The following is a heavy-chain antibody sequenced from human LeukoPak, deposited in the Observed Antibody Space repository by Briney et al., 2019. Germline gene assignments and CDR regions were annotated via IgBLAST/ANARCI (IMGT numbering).Heavy chain of an antibody. V-gene: IGHV1-18*04. CDR2: ISAYNGNT. D-gene: IGHD3-22*01. Sequence: ASVKVSCKASGYTFTSYYMHWVRQAPGQGLEWMGWISAYNGNTNYAQRLQGRVTMTTDTSTSTAYMELRSLRSDDTAVYYCARDAWYDSSGPWGQGTLVTVSS. CDR1: GYTFTSYY. J-gene: IGHJ5*02. CDR3: ARDAWYDSSGP.